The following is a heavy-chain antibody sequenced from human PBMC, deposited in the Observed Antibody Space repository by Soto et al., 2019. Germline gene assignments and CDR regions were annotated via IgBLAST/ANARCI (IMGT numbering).Heavy chain of an antibody. J-gene: IGHJ4*02. CDR1: GFTFSSYG. CDR2: ISYDGSNK. Sequence: GGSLRLSCAASGFTFSSYGMHWVRQAPGRGLEWVAVISYDGSNKYYADSVKGRFTISRDNSKNTLYLQMNSLRAEDTAVYYCAKVGCSTSCYYFDYWGQGTLVTVSS. CDR3: AKVGCSTSCYYFDY. D-gene: IGHD2-2*01. V-gene: IGHV3-30*18.